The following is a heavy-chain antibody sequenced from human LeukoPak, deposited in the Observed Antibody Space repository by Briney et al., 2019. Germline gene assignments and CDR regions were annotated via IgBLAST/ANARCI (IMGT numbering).Heavy chain of an antibody. CDR1: GFTFSSYG. D-gene: IGHD6-6*01. V-gene: IGHV3-30*02. CDR2: IRYDGSNK. Sequence: GGSLRLSCAASGFTFSSYGMHWVRQAPGKGLEWVAFIRYDGSNKYYADSVKGRFTISRDNAKNSLYLQMNSLRVEDTAVFYCARDVRSSGYWGQGTLVTVSS. J-gene: IGHJ4*02. CDR3: ARDVRSSGY.